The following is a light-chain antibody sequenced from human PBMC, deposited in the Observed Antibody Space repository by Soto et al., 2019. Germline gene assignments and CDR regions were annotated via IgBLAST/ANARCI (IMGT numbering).Light chain of an antibody. CDR1: QSLLHSNGYNY. J-gene: IGKJ5*01. Sequence: DIVMTQSPLSLPVTPGEPASISCRFSQSLLHSNGYNYLDWYQQKPGQAPSLLIYDTSGRATGIPDRFSGSGSGTEFTLTISSLQSDDFAVYYCQQYNRGSPITFGQGTRLEIK. CDR3: QQYNRGSPIT. V-gene: IGKV2-28*01. CDR2: DTS.